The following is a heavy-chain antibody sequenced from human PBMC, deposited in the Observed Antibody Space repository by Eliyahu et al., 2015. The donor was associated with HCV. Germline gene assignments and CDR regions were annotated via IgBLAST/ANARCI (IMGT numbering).Heavy chain of an antibody. CDR1: GFXFXNYV. CDR2: TSGSGGYT. D-gene: IGHD3-9*01. J-gene: IGHJ4*02. CDR3: AKDATEFDWFSN. Sequence: EVQLVESGGGLVQPGGSLRXXCXAXGFXFXNYVMSWVRXAPGKGLEWVSXTSGSGGYTYYADSVKGRFSISRDNSKNSLYLQMNSLRAEDTAVYYCAKDATEFDWFSNWGQGTQVTVSS. V-gene: IGHV3-23*04.